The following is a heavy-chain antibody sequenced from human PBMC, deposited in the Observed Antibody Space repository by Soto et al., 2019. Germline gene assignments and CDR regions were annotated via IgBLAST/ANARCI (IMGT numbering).Heavy chain of an antibody. CDR1: GFTFSSYG. CDR2: IWYDGSNK. V-gene: IGHV3-33*01. CDR3: GTYYYGSWSYG. J-gene: IGHJ4*02. Sequence: QVQLVESGGGVVQPGRSLRLSCAASGFTFSSYGMHWVRQAPGKGLEWVAVIWYDGSNKYYADSVKGRFTISRDNSKNTLYLQMNSLRAEDTAVYYCGTYYYGSWSYGWGQGTLVTVSS. D-gene: IGHD3-10*01.